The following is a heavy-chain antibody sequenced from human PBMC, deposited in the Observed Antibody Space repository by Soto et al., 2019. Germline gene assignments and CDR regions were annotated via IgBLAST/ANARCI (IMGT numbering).Heavy chain of an antibody. Sequence: QVQLQESGPGLVKPSETLSLTCTVSGGSISSYYWSWIRQPPGKGLEWIGYIYYSGSTNYNPSLEXRXTXSXXTSKNQSSLKLSSVTAADTAVYYCARRYGKNAFDIWGQGTMVTVSS. V-gene: IGHV4-59*01. CDR2: IYYSGST. CDR3: ARRYGKNAFDI. CDR1: GGSISSYY. J-gene: IGHJ3*02. D-gene: IGHD5-18*01.